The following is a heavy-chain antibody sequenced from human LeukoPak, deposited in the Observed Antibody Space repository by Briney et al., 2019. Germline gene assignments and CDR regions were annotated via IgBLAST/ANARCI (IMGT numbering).Heavy chain of an antibody. V-gene: IGHV3-30-3*01. CDR1: GFTFSSYA. D-gene: IGHD4-11*01. CDR3: ARDQDSNYYYYGMDV. CDR2: ISYDGSNK. J-gene: IGHJ6*02. Sequence: GGSLRLSCAASGFTFSSYAMHWVRQAPGKGLEWVAVISYDGSNKYYADSVKGRFTISRDNSKNTLYLQMNGLRAEDTAVYYCARDQDSNYYYYGMDVWGQGTTVTVSS.